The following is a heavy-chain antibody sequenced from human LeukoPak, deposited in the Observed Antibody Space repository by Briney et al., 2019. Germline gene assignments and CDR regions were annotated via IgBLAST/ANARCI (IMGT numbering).Heavy chain of an antibody. V-gene: IGHV4-39*01. CDR2: IYYSGST. CDR3: ASRRDDGSGWFSIDY. Sequence: SETLSLTCTVSGGSISSSSYYWGWIRQPPGKGLEWIGSIYYSGSTYYNPSLKSRVTISVDTSKNQFSLKLSSVTAADTAVYYCASRRDDGSGWFSIDYWGQGTLVTVSS. D-gene: IGHD6-19*01. CDR1: GGSISSSSYY. J-gene: IGHJ4*02.